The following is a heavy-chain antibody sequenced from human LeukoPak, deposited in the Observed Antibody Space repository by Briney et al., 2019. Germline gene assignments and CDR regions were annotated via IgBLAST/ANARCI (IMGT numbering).Heavy chain of an antibody. D-gene: IGHD6-19*01. V-gene: IGHV3-30-3*01. CDR2: ISYDGSNK. J-gene: IGHJ4*02. CDR3: AKDRGPIAVAEALDY. CDR1: GSTFSSYA. Sequence: GGSLRLSCAASGSTFSSYAMHWVRQAPGKGLEWVAVISYDGSNKYYADSVKGRFTISRDNSKNTLYLQMNSLRAEDTAVYYCAKDRGPIAVAEALDYWGQGTLVTVSS.